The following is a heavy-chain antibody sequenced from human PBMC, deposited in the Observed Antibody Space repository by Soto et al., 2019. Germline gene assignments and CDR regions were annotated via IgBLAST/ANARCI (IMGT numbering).Heavy chain of an antibody. CDR2: INPNSGGT. Sequence: ASVKVSCKASGYTFTGYYMHWVRQAPGQGLEWMGWINPNSGGTNYAQKFQGWVTMTRDTSISTAYMELSRLRSDDTAVYYCARGADIVVVVAATPVRWFDPWGQGPLVTVSS. J-gene: IGHJ5*02. CDR1: GYTFTGYY. CDR3: ARGADIVVVVAATPVRWFDP. V-gene: IGHV1-2*04. D-gene: IGHD2-15*01.